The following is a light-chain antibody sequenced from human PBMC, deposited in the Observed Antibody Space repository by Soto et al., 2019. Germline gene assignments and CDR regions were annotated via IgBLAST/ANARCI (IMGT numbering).Light chain of an antibody. V-gene: IGKV3D-15*03. J-gene: IGKJ5*01. CDR1: QTVSRN. CDR3: QQRNVWPPIT. Sequence: EVVMTQSPATLSVSPGERATLSCRASQTVSRNLAWYQQRPGQAPRLVVYDSTLRANGVPDRFGGSRSGTEFTLTINNLEPEDFAVYYCQQRNVWPPITFGQGTRLEI. CDR2: DST.